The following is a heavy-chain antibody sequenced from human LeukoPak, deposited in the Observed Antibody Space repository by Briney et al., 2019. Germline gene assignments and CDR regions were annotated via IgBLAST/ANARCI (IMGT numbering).Heavy chain of an antibody. D-gene: IGHD4-17*01. CDR1: GLSFSSFA. CDR3: AKEDGDYFIDY. Sequence: GGSLRLSCAASGLSFSSFAMSWVRQGPARGLEWVSSIRGNGETFYADSVKGRFTLSSDSSRNTVYFQLNNLRVEDTAIYYCAKEDGDYFIDYWGQGTLVTVSS. CDR2: IRGNGET. J-gene: IGHJ4*02. V-gene: IGHV3-23*01.